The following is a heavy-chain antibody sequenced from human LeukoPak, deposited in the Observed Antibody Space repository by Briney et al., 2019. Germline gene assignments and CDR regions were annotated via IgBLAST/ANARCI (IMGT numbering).Heavy chain of an antibody. CDR2: IYPGDSDT. V-gene: IGHV5-51*01. J-gene: IGHJ4*02. CDR3: ARGHLYDYSTTSYYFDY. CDR1: GYTLASYW. D-gene: IGHD5-12*01. Sequence: GESLKISCKGSGYTLASYWIGWVRQMPGKGLEWVGIIYPGDSDTRYSPSFQGQVTISADKSISTAYLQWSSLKASDTAMYYCARGHLYDYSTTSYYFDYWGQGTLVTVSS.